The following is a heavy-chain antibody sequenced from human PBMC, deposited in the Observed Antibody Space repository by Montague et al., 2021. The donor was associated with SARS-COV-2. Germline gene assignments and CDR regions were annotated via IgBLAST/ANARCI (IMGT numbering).Heavy chain of an antibody. V-gene: IGHV4-30-4*08. CDR1: GGSISSGDFY. CDR3: ARLTDIVDTSGGTLHWFDP. Sequence: TLSLTCAVSGGSISSGDFYWTWVRQPPGRGLEWIGSISHSGGSKYNPSLTSRIALSLDTSANHFSLSLNSVTAADPATYYCARLTDIVDTSGGTLHWFDPWGQGALVTVSS. D-gene: IGHD2-21*01. CDR2: ISHSGGS. J-gene: IGHJ5*02.